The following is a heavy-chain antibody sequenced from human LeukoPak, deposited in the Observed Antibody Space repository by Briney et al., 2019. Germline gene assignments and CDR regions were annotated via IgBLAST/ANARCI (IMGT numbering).Heavy chain of an antibody. D-gene: IGHD5-24*01. J-gene: IGHJ4*02. Sequence: GGSLRLSCAASGFTFSRAWMSWVRQAPGKGLEWVANIKEDGSEDYYADSVKGRFAISKDNAKNSLYLQMNNLRAEDTAMYYCARDADGYEDWGQGALVIVSS. V-gene: IGHV3-7*01. CDR1: GFTFSRAW. CDR3: ARDADGYED. CDR2: IKEDGSED.